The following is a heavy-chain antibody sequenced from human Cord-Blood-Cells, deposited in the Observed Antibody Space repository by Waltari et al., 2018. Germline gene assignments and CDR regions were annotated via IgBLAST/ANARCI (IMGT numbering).Heavy chain of an antibody. V-gene: IGHV4-38-2*01. CDR3: ASIGTRHWYFDL. J-gene: IGHJ2*01. CDR2: IYHSGST. Sequence: QVQLQESGPGLVKPSETLSLTCAVSGYSISSGYYWGWIRQPPGKGLEWIGSIYHSGSTDYTPSLKSRVTISVDTSKNQFSLKLSSVTAADTAVYYCASIGTRHWYFDLWGRGTLVTVSS. D-gene: IGHD6-6*01. CDR1: GYSISSGYY.